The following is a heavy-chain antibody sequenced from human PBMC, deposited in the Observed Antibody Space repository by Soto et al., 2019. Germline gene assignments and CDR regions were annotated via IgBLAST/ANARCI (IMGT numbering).Heavy chain of an antibody. V-gene: IGHV3-23*01. CDR2: ISGSGGST. J-gene: IGHJ3*02. CDR3: AKRKGDLDAFDI. CDR1: GFTFSSYA. Sequence: GGSLRLSCAASGFTFSSYAMSWERQAPGKGLEWVSAISGSGGSTYYADSVKGRFTISRDNSKSTLYLQMNSLRAEDTAVYYCAKRKGDLDAFDIWGQGTMVTVSS. D-gene: IGHD3-16*01.